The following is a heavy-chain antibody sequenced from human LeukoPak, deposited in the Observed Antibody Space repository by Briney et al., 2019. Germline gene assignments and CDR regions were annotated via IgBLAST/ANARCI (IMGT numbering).Heavy chain of an antibody. D-gene: IGHD2-21*02. CDR2: FDPEDGET. Sequence: ASVKVSCKVSGYTLTELSMHWVRQAPGKGLEWMGGFDPEDGETIYAQKFQGRVTMTEDTSTDTAYMELSSLRSEHTAVYYCATVGGGDLSTLYYFDYWGQGTLVTVSS. V-gene: IGHV1-24*01. J-gene: IGHJ4*02. CDR3: ATVGGGDLSTLYYFDY. CDR1: GYTLTELS.